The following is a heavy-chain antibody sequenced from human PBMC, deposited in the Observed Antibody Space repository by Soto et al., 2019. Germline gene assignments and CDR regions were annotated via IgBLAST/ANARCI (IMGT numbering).Heavy chain of an antibody. J-gene: IGHJ5*02. Sequence: GGSLRLSCAASGCTFSSYWMHWVRQAPGKGLEWVANIKQDGSEKYYVDSVKGRFTISRDNAKNSLYLQMDSLRAEDTAVYYCARLLWFGEFPRGPFDPWGQGTLVTVSS. V-gene: IGHV3-7*01. CDR1: GCTFSSYW. CDR3: ARLLWFGEFPRGPFDP. D-gene: IGHD3-10*01. CDR2: IKQDGSEK.